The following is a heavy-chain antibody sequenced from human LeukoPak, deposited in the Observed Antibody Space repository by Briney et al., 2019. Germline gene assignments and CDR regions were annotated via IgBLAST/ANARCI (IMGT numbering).Heavy chain of an antibody. D-gene: IGHD6-6*01. Sequence: GGSLRLSCAVSGFTFSNYGMHWVRQAPGKGLEWAAVISYDGSKKYYADSVKGRFTISRDNSKNTLYLQMNSLRAEDTAVYYCAKAGGAYSSTYYFHYWGQGTLVTVSS. CDR1: GFTFSNYG. CDR2: ISYDGSKK. J-gene: IGHJ4*02. CDR3: AKAGGAYSSTYYFHY. V-gene: IGHV3-30*18.